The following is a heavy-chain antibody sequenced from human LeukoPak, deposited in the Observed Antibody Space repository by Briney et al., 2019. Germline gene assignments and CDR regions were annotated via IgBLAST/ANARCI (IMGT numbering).Heavy chain of an antibody. D-gene: IGHD4-17*01. CDR2: IYYSGST. CDR3: ARVKDYGDVRFDY. J-gene: IGHJ4*02. CDR1: GGSISSGGYY. V-gene: IGHV4-31*03. Sequence: PSETLSLTCTVSGGSISSGGYYWSWIRQHPGKGLEWIGYIYYSGSTYYNPSLKSRVTISVDTSKNQFSLKLSSVTAADTAVYYCARVKDYGDVRFDYWGQGTLVTVSS.